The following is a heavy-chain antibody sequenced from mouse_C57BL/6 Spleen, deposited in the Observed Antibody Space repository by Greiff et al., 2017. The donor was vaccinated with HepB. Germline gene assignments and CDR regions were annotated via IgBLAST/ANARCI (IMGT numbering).Heavy chain of an antibody. CDR3: ARWVYYYGSSSYYFDY. CDR2: IYPGSGNT. V-gene: IGHV1-66*01. CDR1: GYSFTSYY. D-gene: IGHD1-1*01. J-gene: IGHJ2*01. Sequence: QVQLQQSGPELVKPGASVKISCKASGYSFTSYYIHWVKQRPGQGLEWIGWIYPGSGNTKYNEKFKGKATLTADTSSSTAYMQLSSLTSEDSAVYYCARWVYYYGSSSYYFDYWGQGTTLTVSS.